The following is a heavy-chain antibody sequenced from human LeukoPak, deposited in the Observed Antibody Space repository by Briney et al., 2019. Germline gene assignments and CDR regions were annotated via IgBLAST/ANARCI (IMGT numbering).Heavy chain of an antibody. J-gene: IGHJ4*02. CDR2: IYYSGST. CDR3: ARAGSSSSFTFDY. V-gene: IGHV4-39*07. D-gene: IGHD6-6*01. Sequence: PSETLSLTCTVSGGSISSSSYYWGWIRQPPGKGLEWIGSIYYSGSTYYNPSLKSRVTISLDTSKNQFSLKLSSVTAADTAVYYCARAGSSSSFTFDYWGQGTLVTVSS. CDR1: GGSISSSSYY.